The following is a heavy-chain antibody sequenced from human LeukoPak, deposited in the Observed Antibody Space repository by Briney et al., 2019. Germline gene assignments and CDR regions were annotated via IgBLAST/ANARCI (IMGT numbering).Heavy chain of an antibody. CDR2: IIPIFGTA. Sequence: VASVKVSCTASGGTFSSYAISWVRQAPGQGLEWMGGIIPIFGTANYAQKFQGRVTITADESTSTAYMELSSLRSEDTAVYYCARKPYGGNWFDYWGQGTLVTVSS. V-gene: IGHV1-69*13. J-gene: IGHJ4*02. CDR1: GGTFSSYA. D-gene: IGHD4-23*01. CDR3: ARKPYGGNWFDY.